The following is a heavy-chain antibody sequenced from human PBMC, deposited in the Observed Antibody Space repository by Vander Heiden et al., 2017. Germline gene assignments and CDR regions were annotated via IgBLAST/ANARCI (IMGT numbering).Heavy chain of an antibody. CDR2: IWYDGSNK. Sequence: QVQLVESGGGVVQPGRSLSLSCAASGFTFSSYGMHWVRQAPGKGLEWVAVIWYDGSNKYYADSVKGRFTISRDNSKNTLYLQMNSLRAEDTAVYYCARDVTVIWSGYSNPYYYYGMDVWGQGTTVTVSS. V-gene: IGHV3-33*01. CDR1: GFTFSSYG. J-gene: IGHJ6*02. CDR3: ARDVTVIWSGYSNPYYYYGMDV. D-gene: IGHD3-3*01.